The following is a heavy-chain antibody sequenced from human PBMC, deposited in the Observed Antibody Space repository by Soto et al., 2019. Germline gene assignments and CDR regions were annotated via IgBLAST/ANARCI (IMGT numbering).Heavy chain of an antibody. CDR2: IYYSGST. CDR3: ARGNWNDMGAFDI. V-gene: IGHV4-59*01. J-gene: IGHJ3*02. CDR1: GGSISSYY. D-gene: IGHD1-20*01. Sequence: SETLSLTCTVSGGSISSYYWSWIRQPPGKGLEWIGYIYYSGSTNYNPSLKSRVTISVDTSKNQFSLKLSSVTAADTAVYYCARGNWNDMGAFDIWGQGTMVTVSS.